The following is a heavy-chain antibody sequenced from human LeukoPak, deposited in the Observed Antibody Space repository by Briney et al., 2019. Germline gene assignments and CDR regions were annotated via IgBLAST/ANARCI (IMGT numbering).Heavy chain of an antibody. D-gene: IGHD3-16*01. J-gene: IGHJ4*02. V-gene: IGHV3-21*01. Sequence: GGSLRLSCAASGFTFSSYTMNWVRQAPGKGLEWVSSITSSSGYIYYTDSVKGRFTISRDNAKNSLYLQMNSLRADDSAIYYCARDQEAEYSNGGLDSWGQGTLVTVSS. CDR3: ARDQEAEYSNGGLDS. CDR1: GFTFSSYT. CDR2: ITSSSGYI.